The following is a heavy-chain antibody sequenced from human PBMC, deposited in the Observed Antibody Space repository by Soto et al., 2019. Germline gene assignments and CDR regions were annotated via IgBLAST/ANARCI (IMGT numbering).Heavy chain of an antibody. J-gene: IGHJ4*02. CDR2: ITGSGGST. V-gene: IGHV3-23*01. CDR1: GLTFSTYA. Sequence: GGSLRLSCAASGLTFSTYAMSWVRQAPGKGLEWVSSITGSGGSTFYADSVKGRFTISRDNSNNTLYLQMNSLRAEDTALYYCAKDRRIWDYWGQGALVTVSS. CDR3: AKDRRIWDY. D-gene: IGHD3-16*01.